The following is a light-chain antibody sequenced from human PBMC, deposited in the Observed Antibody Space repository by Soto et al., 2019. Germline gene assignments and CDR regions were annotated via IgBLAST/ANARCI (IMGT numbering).Light chain of an antibody. CDR2: ATS. J-gene: IGKJ5*01. V-gene: IGKV1-12*01. CDR1: QSISSW. Sequence: DIQMTQSPSTLSASVGDRVTITCRPSQSISSWLAWYQQKPGKAPKLLIYATSSLQSGVPSRFSGSGSGTDFTLTISSLQPEDFATYYCQQANSFPITFGQGTRLEIK. CDR3: QQANSFPIT.